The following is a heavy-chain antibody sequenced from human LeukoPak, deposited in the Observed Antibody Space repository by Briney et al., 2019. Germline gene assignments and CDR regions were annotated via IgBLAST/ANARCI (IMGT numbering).Heavy chain of an antibody. J-gene: IGHJ6*02. CDR2: IKQDGSEK. CDR3: ARDGSAVGASYYGMDV. Sequence: GGSLRLSCAASGFTFSSYWMSWVRQAPGKGLEWVANIKQDGSEKYYVDSVKGRFTISRDNAKNSLYLQMNSLRAEDTAVYYCARDGSAVGASYYGMDVWGQGTTVTVSS. V-gene: IGHV3-7*01. D-gene: IGHD1-26*01. CDR1: GFTFSSYW.